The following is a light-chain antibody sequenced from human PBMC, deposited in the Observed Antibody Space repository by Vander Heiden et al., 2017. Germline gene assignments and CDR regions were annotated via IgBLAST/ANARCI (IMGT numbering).Light chain of an antibody. CDR2: GAS. CDR1: QSVSRN. V-gene: IGKV3-15*01. CDR3: QQYNSWLT. Sequence: EIVMTHSPATLSVSPGERATLSCRASQSVSRNLAWYQQKPGQAPRHLIYGASTRATGIPARFSGSGSGTEFTLTISSLQSEDFAVYYCQQYNSWLTFGQGTRVEIK. J-gene: IGKJ1*01.